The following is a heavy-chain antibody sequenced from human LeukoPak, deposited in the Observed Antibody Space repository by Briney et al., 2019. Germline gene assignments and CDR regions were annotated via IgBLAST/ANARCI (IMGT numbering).Heavy chain of an antibody. J-gene: IGHJ4*02. Sequence: PGGSLRLSCAASGFIFSTYWMSWVRQAPGKGLEWVANIRQDGGEEHYVDSVEGRFTISRDNAKNSLYLQMNSLRAEDTAVYYCARVPPNTGTPPQSFDYWGQGPLATASS. CDR3: ARVPPNTGTPPQSFDY. V-gene: IGHV3-7*01. CDR1: GFIFSTYW. D-gene: IGHD4-17*01. CDR2: IRQDGGEE.